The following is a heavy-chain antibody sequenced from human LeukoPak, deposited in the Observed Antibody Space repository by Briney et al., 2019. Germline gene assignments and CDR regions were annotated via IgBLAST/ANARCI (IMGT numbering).Heavy chain of an antibody. CDR2: IYYSGST. CDR1: GGSISSYY. V-gene: IGHV4-59*01. CDR3: ARESFSSSGMDY. J-gene: IGHJ4*02. D-gene: IGHD6-13*01. Sequence: SETLSLTCTVSGGSISSYYWSWIRQPPGKGLEWIGYIYYSGSTNYNPSLKSRVIISVDTSKNQFSLKLSSVTAADTAVYYCARESFSSSGMDYWGQGTLVTVSS.